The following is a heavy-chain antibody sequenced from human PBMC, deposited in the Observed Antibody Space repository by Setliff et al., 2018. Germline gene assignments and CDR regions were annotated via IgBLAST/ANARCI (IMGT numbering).Heavy chain of an antibody. J-gene: IGHJ6*03. V-gene: IGHV7-4-1*02. D-gene: IGHD3-10*01. CDR3: ARGSRFGTIVYRGDYYLDV. CDR1: GYTFTTYA. Sequence: ASVKVSCKASGYTFTTYAISWMRQAPGQGLEWMGWINTNTGNPSYAQGFTGRFVFSLDTSVSTAYLQISSLKAEDTAIYYCARGSRFGTIVYRGDYYLDVCGKGTTVTVSS. CDR2: INTNTGNP.